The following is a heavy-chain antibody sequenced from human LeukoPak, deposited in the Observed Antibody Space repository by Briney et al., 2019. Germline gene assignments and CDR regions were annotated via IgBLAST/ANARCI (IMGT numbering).Heavy chain of an antibody. CDR3: ARKWEDYYYYMDV. CDR2: ISAYNGNT. D-gene: IGHD1-26*01. Sequence: GASVKVSCKASGFTFTRSAMQWVRQAPGQGLEWMGWISAYNGNTNYAQKLQGRVTMTTDTSTSTAYMELRSLRSDDTAVYYCARKWEDYYYYMDVWGKGTTVTISS. V-gene: IGHV1-18*01. J-gene: IGHJ6*03. CDR1: GFTFTRSA.